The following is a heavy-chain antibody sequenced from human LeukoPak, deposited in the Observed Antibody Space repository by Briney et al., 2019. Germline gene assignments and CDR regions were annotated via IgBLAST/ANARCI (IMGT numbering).Heavy chain of an antibody. D-gene: IGHD3-22*01. CDR2: IIPILGTA. J-gene: IGHJ4*02. CDR1: GGTFSSYA. Sequence: ASVKVSCKASGGTFSSYAISWVRQAPGQGLEWMGGIIPILGTANYAQKFQGRVTITTDESTSTAYMELSSLRSEDTAVYYCARERPDYDSSGYLLYWGQGTLVTVSS. CDR3: ARERPDYDSSGYLLY. V-gene: IGHV1-69*05.